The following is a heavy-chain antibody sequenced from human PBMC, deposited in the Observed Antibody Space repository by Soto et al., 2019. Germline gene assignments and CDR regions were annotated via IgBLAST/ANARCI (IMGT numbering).Heavy chain of an antibody. V-gene: IGHV1-18*01. Sequence: GASVKVSCKASGYTFTSYGISWVRQAPGQGLEWMAWINPYNGNTKYAEKFLGRVTVTTDTSTATAYMEVRSLTSDDTAAFYCARVGVGLAAPRVWPYWGQGTPVTVSS. CDR2: INPYNGNT. CDR3: ARVGVGLAAPRVWPY. J-gene: IGHJ4*02. D-gene: IGHD6-13*01. CDR1: GYTFTSYG.